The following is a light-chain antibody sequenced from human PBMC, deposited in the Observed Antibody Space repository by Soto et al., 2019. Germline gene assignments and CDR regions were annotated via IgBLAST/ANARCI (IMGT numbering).Light chain of an antibody. CDR2: GAS. Sequence: EIVLTQSPGTLSLSPGERATLSCRASQSVSSSYLGWYQQKPGQAPRLLIYGASSRATGIPDRFSGGGSGKDFTLTISRLQPEDFAVYYCQQYHNSPQTLGQGTKVDIK. V-gene: IGKV3-20*01. CDR1: QSVSSSY. J-gene: IGKJ1*01. CDR3: QQYHNSPQT.